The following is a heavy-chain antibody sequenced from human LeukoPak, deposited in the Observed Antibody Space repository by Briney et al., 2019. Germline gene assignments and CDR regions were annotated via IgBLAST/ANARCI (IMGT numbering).Heavy chain of an antibody. Sequence: SVKVSCKASGGTFGSYAISWVRQAPGQGLEWMGGIIPIFGTANYAQKFQGRVTITTDESTSTAYMELSSLRSEDTAVYYCARDSGSYLYFDYWGQGTLVTVSS. CDR1: GGTFGSYA. D-gene: IGHD1-26*01. CDR3: ARDSGSYLYFDY. J-gene: IGHJ4*02. V-gene: IGHV1-69*05. CDR2: IIPIFGTA.